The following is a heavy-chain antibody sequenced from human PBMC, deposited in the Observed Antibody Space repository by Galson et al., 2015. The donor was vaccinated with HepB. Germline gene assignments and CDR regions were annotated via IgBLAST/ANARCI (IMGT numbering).Heavy chain of an antibody. CDR3: ARGGATILATQWGGGMDV. Sequence: SVKVSCKASGYTFTGYYMHWVRQAPGQGLEWMGWINPNSGGTNYAQKFQGWVTMTRDTSISTAYMELSRLRSDDTAVYYCARGGATILATQWGGGMDVWGQGTTVTVSS. CDR2: INPNSGGT. V-gene: IGHV1-2*04. J-gene: IGHJ6*02. D-gene: IGHD1-26*01. CDR1: GYTFTGYY.